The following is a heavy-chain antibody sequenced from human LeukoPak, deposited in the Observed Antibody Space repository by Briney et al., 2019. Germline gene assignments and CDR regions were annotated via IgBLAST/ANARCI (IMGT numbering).Heavy chain of an antibody. D-gene: IGHD6-19*01. V-gene: IGHV4-4*02. CDR1: GGSISSSNW. Sequence: SETLSLACAVSGGSISSSNWWSWVRQPPGKGLEWIGEIYHSGSTNYNPSLKSRVTISVDKSKNQFSLKLSSVTAADTAVYYCARSSSSGWAIDYWGQGTLVTVSS. J-gene: IGHJ4*02. CDR2: IYHSGST. CDR3: ARSSSSGWAIDY.